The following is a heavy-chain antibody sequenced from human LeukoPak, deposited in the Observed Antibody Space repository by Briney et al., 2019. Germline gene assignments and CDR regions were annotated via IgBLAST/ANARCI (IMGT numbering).Heavy chain of an antibody. V-gene: IGHV4-39*07. Sequence: SETLSLTCTASGHSISSSTYHWGWIRQPPGKGLEWIESISYSGSTYYKPSLKSRVTMSVDTSTNQFSLKLSSMTAADPAVYYCAREVDWWGQGTLVTVSS. CDR2: ISYSGST. D-gene: IGHD2-15*01. J-gene: IGHJ4*02. CDR3: AREVDW. CDR1: GHSISSSTYH.